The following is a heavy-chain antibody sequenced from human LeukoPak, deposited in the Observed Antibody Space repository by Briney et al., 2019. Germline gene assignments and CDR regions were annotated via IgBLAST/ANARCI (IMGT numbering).Heavy chain of an antibody. CDR3: ARESESSGWYGY. V-gene: IGHV3-43*02. Sequence: PGGSLRLSCAGPGFMFHDYAIHWVRQAPGKGLEWVSLISGGGGSTFYADSVKGRFTISRDNSKNSLYLQMNSLRSDDTALYYCARESESSGWYGYWGQGTLVTVSS. CDR2: ISGGGGST. J-gene: IGHJ4*02. CDR1: GFMFHDYA. D-gene: IGHD6-19*01.